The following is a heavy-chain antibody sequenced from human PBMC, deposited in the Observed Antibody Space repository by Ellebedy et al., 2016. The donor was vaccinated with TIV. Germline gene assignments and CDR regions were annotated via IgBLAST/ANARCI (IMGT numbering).Heavy chain of an antibody. D-gene: IGHD5-24*01. CDR2: ISTTDGT. V-gene: IGHV3-23*01. Sequence: GESLKISCEASESTFSSYGMSWVRQAPGKGLEWVSSISTTDGTHYADSVKGRFTISRDNPKNTLYLQMKSLRVEDTAVYYCATQLWNTEFWGQGTLVIVSS. J-gene: IGHJ4*02. CDR1: ESTFSSYG. CDR3: ATQLWNTEF.